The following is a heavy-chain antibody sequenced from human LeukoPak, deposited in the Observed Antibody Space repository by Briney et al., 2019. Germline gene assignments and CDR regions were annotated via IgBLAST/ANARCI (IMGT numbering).Heavy chain of an antibody. CDR3: ARDKGSYSVRPKPYYFDY. Sequence: GASVKVSCKASGYTFTDYYVHWVRQAPGQGLEWMGWIYPNSGGTNYAQNFQGRVTMTRDTSISTAYMELSRLRSDDTAVYYCARDKGSYSVRPKPYYFDYWGRGALVTISS. V-gene: IGHV1-2*02. CDR2: IYPNSGGT. J-gene: IGHJ4*02. CDR1: GYTFTDYY. D-gene: IGHD3-10*01.